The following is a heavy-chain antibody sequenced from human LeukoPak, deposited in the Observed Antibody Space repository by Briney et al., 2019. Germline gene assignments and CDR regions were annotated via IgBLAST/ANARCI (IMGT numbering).Heavy chain of an antibody. Sequence: GGSLRRSCAASGFTFSNYGMHWVRQAPGKGLEGMAVISYDGSNKYYADSVKGRFTISRDNSKNTLYLQMNSLRAEDTAVYYCAKEWYSSSWSFDYWGQGTLVTVSS. CDR2: ISYDGSNK. CDR3: AKEWYSSSWSFDY. V-gene: IGHV3-30*18. D-gene: IGHD6-13*01. J-gene: IGHJ4*02. CDR1: GFTFSNYG.